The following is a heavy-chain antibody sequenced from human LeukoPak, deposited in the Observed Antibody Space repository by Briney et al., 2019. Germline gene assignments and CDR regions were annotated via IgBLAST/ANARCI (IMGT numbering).Heavy chain of an antibody. CDR2: IKSKTDGGTT. CDR3: AKDLYGDYDFDC. CDR1: GFTFSNAW. J-gene: IGHJ4*02. V-gene: IGHV3-15*01. Sequence: GGSLRLSCAASGFTFSNAWMSWVRQAPGKGLEWVGRIKSKTDGGTTDYAAPVKGRFTISRDNSKNTLYLQLNSLRAEDTAVYYCAKDLYGDYDFDCWGQGTLVTVSS. D-gene: IGHD4-17*01.